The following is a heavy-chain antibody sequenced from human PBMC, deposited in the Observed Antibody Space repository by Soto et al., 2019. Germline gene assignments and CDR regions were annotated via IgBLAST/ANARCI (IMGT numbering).Heavy chain of an antibody. CDR1: GGSFRGYY. D-gene: IGHD3-10*01. J-gene: IGHJ6*02. CDR2: INHSGST. CDR3: ARGDGSGSYYTFYYYYGMDV. V-gene: IGHV4-34*01. Sequence: SETLSLTCAVYGGSFRGYYWSWIRQPPGKGLEWIGEINHSGSTNYNPSLKSRVTISVDTSKNQFSLKLSSVTAADTAVYYCARGDGSGSYYTFYYYYGMDVWGQGTTVPVSS.